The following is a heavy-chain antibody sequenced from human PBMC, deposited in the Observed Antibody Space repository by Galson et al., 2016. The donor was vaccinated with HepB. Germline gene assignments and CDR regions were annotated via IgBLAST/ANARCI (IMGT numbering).Heavy chain of an antibody. CDR2: INTDGSST. CDR3: ARVTDTKARGLIGY. Sequence: SLRLSCAASGFTFSSYWMHWVRQAPGKGLVWVSRINTDGSSTSYADSVKGRFTIPRDNVKNTRYLQMNSLRAEDTAVYYCARVTDTKARGLIGYWGQGTLVTVSS. V-gene: IGHV3-74*01. J-gene: IGHJ4*02. CDR1: GFTFSSYW. D-gene: IGHD3-10*01.